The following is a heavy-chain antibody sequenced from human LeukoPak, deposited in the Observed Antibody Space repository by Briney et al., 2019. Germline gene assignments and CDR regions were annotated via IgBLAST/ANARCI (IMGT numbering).Heavy chain of an antibody. CDR1: GGSISGYY. Sequence: PSETLSLTCTVSGGSISGYYWSWIRQPPGKGLEWIGYIYYSGSTNYNPSLKSRVTISVDTSKIQFSLKLSSGPAAYTAVYYCERDSMVTTGKGNWFDPWGQGTLVTVSS. CDR3: ERDSMVTTGKGNWFDP. D-gene: IGHD4-17*01. V-gene: IGHV4-59*01. CDR2: IYYSGST. J-gene: IGHJ5*02.